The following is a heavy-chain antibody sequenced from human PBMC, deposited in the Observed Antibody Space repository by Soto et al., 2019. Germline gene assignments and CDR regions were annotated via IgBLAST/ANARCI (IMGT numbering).Heavy chain of an antibody. CDR2: IWYDGSNK. CDR3: TRGRDGYNPYYFLY. D-gene: IGHD5-12*01. CDR1: GFTFSSYG. Sequence: GGSLRLSCAASGFTFSSYGVHWVRQAPGKGLEWVAVIWYDGSNKYYADSVKGRFTISRDNSKNTLYLQMNSLKTEDTGVYYCTRGRDGYNPYYFLYWGQGALVTVSS. V-gene: IGHV3-33*01. J-gene: IGHJ4*02.